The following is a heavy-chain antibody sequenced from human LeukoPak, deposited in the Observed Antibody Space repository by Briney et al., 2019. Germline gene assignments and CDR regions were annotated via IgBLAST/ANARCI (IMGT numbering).Heavy chain of an antibody. J-gene: IGHJ6*03. V-gene: IGHV1-2*02. Sequence: ASVRVSCKASGYTFTGYYMHWVRQAPGQGLEWMGWINPNSGGTNYAQKFQGRVTMTRDTSISTAYMELSRLRSDDTAVYYCARDCSGYSYGFFYYYYMDVWGKGTTVTVSS. D-gene: IGHD5-18*01. CDR3: ARDCSGYSYGFFYYYYMDV. CDR1: GYTFTGYY. CDR2: INPNSGGT.